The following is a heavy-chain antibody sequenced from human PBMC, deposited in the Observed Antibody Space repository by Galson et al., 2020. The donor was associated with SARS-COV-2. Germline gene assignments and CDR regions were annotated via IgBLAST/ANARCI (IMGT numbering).Heavy chain of an antibody. J-gene: IGHJ4*02. V-gene: IGHV4-31*03. CDR2: VYYSGST. CDR1: GGSISSGGYY. Sequence: SETLSLTCTVSGGSISSGGYYWSWIRQHPGKGLEWLGYVYYSGSTYYNPSLKSRVTISVDTSKNQFSLKLSSVTAADTAVYYCARASRGGVVITHFDYWGQGTLVTVSS. D-gene: IGHD3-3*01. CDR3: ARASRGGVVITHFDY.